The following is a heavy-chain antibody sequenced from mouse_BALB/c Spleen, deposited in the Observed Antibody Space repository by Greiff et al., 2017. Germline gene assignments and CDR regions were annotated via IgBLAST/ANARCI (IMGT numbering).Heavy chain of an antibody. CDR3: ARGIYDGYYVGD. CDR1: GYTFTSYW. Sequence: QVQLKQSGAELARPGASVKLSCKASGYTFTSYWMQWVKQRPGQGLEWIGAIYPGDGDTRYTQKFKGKATLTADKSSSTAYMQLSSLASEDSAVYYCARGIYDGYYVGDWGQGTTLTVSS. D-gene: IGHD2-3*01. CDR2: IYPGDGDT. V-gene: IGHV1-87*01. J-gene: IGHJ2*01.